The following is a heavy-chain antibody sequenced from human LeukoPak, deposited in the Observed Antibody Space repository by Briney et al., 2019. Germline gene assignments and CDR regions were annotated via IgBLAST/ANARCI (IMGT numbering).Heavy chain of an antibody. J-gene: IGHJ4*02. CDR2: MYYSGST. D-gene: IGHD7-27*01. Sequence: SETLSLTCTVSGGSISTYYWSWIRQPPGKGLEWIGYMYYSGSTNYNPSLKSRVTISIDTSKNQFSLKLTSVTAADTAMYYCARQKKLGIQPFDYWGQGTLVTVSS. CDR3: ARQKKLGIQPFDY. V-gene: IGHV4-59*01. CDR1: GGSISTYY.